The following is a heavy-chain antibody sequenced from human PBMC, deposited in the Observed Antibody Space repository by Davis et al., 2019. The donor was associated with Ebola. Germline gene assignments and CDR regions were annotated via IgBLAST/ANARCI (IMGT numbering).Heavy chain of an antibody. V-gene: IGHV4-34*01. J-gene: IGHJ6*02. CDR2: INHSGST. CDR1: GGSFSGYY. D-gene: IGHD5-18*01. CDR3: ARGRTVDTAMATGFYYGMDV. Sequence: MPSETLSLTCAVYGGSFSGYYWSWIRQPPGKGLEWIGEINHSGSTNYNPSLKSRVTISVDTSKNQFSLKLSSVTAADTAVYYCARGRTVDTAMATGFYYGMDVWGQGTTVTVSS.